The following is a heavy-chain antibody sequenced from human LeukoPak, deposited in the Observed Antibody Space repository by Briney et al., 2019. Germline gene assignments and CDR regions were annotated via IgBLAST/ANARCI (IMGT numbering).Heavy chain of an antibody. CDR3: ASTYSSNWNFDY. J-gene: IGHJ4*02. Sequence: SETLSLTCTVSGGSISSSSYYWVWIHQPPGKGLEWIGSIYYSGSTYYNPSLKSRVTISVDTSKNQFSLKLSSVTAADTAVYYCASTYSSNWNFDYWGQGTLVTVSS. CDR2: IYYSGST. CDR1: GGSISSSSYY. D-gene: IGHD6-13*01. V-gene: IGHV4-39*01.